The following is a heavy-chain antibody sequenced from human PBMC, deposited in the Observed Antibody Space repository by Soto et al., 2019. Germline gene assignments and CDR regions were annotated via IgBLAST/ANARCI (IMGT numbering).Heavy chain of an antibody. CDR2: ISYDGSNK. CDR3: AREAWITSFGVVTPLGMDV. J-gene: IGHJ6*02. CDR1: GFTFSSYA. V-gene: IGHV3-30-3*01. D-gene: IGHD3-3*01. Sequence: QVQLVESGGGVVQPGRSLRLSCAASGFTFSSYAMHWVRQAPGKGLEWVAVISYDGSNKYYADSVKGRFTISRDNSKNTLYLQMNSLRAEDTAVYYCAREAWITSFGVVTPLGMDVWGQGTTVTVSS.